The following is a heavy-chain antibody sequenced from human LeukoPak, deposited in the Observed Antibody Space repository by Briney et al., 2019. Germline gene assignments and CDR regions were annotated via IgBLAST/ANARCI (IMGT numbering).Heavy chain of an antibody. CDR2: MHSEGN. V-gene: IGHV3-74*01. D-gene: IGHD1-26*01. Sequence: GGSLRLSCAASGFTFSSNWIHWVRQAPGKGLVWVSRMHSEGNSYADSVKGRFTISRDDAKNTLYLQMNSLRVEDSAMYYCARDPGSRSHDWDFDLWGRGTLVTVSS. CDR1: GFTFSSNW. CDR3: ARDPGSRSHDWDFDL. J-gene: IGHJ2*01.